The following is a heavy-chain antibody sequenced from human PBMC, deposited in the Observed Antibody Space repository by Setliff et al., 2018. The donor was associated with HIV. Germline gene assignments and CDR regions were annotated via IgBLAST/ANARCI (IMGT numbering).Heavy chain of an antibody. D-gene: IGHD3-22*01. Sequence: NPSETLSLTCTVSGGSISSGGYYWSWIRQHPGKGLEWIGYIYYSGSTYYNPSLKSRVTISVDTSKNQFSLKLSSVTAADTAVYYCARDFISDSSGYYSSHFDCWGQGTLVTVSS. J-gene: IGHJ4*02. CDR1: GGSISSGGYY. CDR2: IYYSGST. CDR3: ARDFISDSSGYYSSHFDC. V-gene: IGHV4-31*03.